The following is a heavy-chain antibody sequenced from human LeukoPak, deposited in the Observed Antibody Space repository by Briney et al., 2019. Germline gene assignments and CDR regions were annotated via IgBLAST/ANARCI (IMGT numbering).Heavy chain of an antibody. CDR2: ISSSSSYI. Sequence: GGSLRLSCAASGFTFSSYSMNWVRHAPGKGLEWVSSISSSSSYIYYADSVKGRFTISRDNAKNSLYLQMNSLRAEDTAVYYCARGYDSSGPFDYWGQGTLVTVSS. V-gene: IGHV3-21*01. J-gene: IGHJ4*02. CDR1: GFTFSSYS. D-gene: IGHD3-22*01. CDR3: ARGYDSSGPFDY.